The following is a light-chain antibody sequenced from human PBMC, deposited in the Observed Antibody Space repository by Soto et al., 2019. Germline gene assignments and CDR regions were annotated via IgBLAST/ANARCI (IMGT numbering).Light chain of an antibody. CDR1: QSISSY. J-gene: IGKJ5*01. Sequence: DIQMTQSPSSLSASVGDRVTITCRASQSISSYLNWYQQKPGKAPKLLTYAASSLQSGVPSRFSGSGSGTDFTLTISSLQPEDFATYYCQQSYSTPDTFGQGTRLEIK. CDR2: AAS. V-gene: IGKV1-39*01. CDR3: QQSYSTPDT.